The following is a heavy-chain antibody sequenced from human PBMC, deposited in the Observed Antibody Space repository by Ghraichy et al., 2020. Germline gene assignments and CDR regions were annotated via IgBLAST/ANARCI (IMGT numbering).Heavy chain of an antibody. J-gene: IGHJ4*02. D-gene: IGHD5-24*01. CDR3: ARGLRDGYNIGPFDY. V-gene: IGHV4-38-2*01. Sequence: SQTLSLTCAVSGYSISSGYYWGWIRQPPGKGLEWIGSIYHSGSTYYNPSLKSRVTISVDTSKNQFSLKLSSVTAADTAVYYCARGLRDGYNIGPFDYWGQGTLVTVSS. CDR1: GYSISSGYY. CDR2: IYHSGST.